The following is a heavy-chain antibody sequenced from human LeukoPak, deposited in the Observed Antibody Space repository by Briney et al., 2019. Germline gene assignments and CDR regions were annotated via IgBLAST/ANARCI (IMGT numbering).Heavy chain of an antibody. Sequence: GGYLRLSCAASGFTFSSYWMSGVRQAPGKGLEWVANIKQDGSEKYSVDSGKGRFTISRDNAKNSLYLQMNSLRAEDTAVYYCARDLSDIVVVPAAIHYYYYGMDVWGKGTTVTVSS. CDR1: GFTFSSYW. D-gene: IGHD2-2*01. V-gene: IGHV3-7*03. CDR3: ARDLSDIVVVPAAIHYYYYGMDV. J-gene: IGHJ6*04. CDR2: IKQDGSEK.